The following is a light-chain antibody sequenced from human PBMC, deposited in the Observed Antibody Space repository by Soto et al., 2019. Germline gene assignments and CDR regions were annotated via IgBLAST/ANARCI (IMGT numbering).Light chain of an antibody. J-gene: IGKJ1*01. V-gene: IGKV3-15*01. CDR1: QSVSSN. Sequence: EIVVTQSPATLSVSPGERATLSCRASQSVSSNLAGYQQKPGQAPRLLIYGASTRATGIPARFSGSGSGTEFTLTISSLQSEDFAVYYCQQYNNWPPWTFGQGTKVDIK. CDR2: GAS. CDR3: QQYNNWPPWT.